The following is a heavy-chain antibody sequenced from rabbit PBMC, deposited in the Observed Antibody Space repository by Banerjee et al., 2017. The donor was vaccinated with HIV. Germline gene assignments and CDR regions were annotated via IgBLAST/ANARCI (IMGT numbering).Heavy chain of an antibody. CDR2: IYAGSSDSS. CDR1: GFSFSSSYW. CDR3: VREAGYGGYGDACL. D-gene: IGHD6-1*01. J-gene: IGHJ4*01. Sequence: QEQLVESGGGLVQPEGSLTLTCTASGFSFSSSYWICWVRQAPGKGLEWIACIYAGSSDSSYYATWAKGRFTISKTSSTTVTLQMTSLTAADTATYFCVREAGYGGYGDACLRGQGTLVTVS. V-gene: IGHV1S45*01.